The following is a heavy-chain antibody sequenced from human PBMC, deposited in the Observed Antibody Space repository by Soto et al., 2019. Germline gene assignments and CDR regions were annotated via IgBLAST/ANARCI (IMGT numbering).Heavy chain of an antibody. Sequence: PSETLSLPCTVSGGSISSNYWSWSRQPPGKGLEWIGYIYYSGSTNYNPSLKSRVTISVDTSKNQFSLKLSSVTAADTAVYYCARGQNGVDTAMVLDYLGQGTLVTVS. CDR3: ARGQNGVDTAMVLDY. D-gene: IGHD5-18*01. V-gene: IGHV4-59*01. CDR1: GGSISSNY. CDR2: IYYSGST. J-gene: IGHJ4*02.